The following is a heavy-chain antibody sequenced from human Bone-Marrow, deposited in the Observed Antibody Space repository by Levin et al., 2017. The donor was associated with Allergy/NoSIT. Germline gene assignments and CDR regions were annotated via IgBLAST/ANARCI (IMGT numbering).Heavy chain of an antibody. V-gene: IGHV1-3*04. J-gene: IGHJ6*02. CDR3: ARGAYDNSGYYVFYYGMDV. Sequence: ASVKVSCKASGYKFVNFAIYWLRQAPGQRLEWMGWIHSDNGQTRYSQNFQGRVTITRDTSATTAFMELSSQRSEDTAVYFCARGAYDNSGYYVFYYGMDVWGQGTTVTVSS. CDR1: GYKFVNFA. CDR2: IHSDNGQT. D-gene: IGHD3-22*01.